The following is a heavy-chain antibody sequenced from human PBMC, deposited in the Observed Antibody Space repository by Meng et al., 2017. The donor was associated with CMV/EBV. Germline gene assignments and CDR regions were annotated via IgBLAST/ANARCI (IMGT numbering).Heavy chain of an antibody. J-gene: IGHJ4*02. CDR3: AHLDTAKLHFDY. D-gene: IGHD5-18*01. V-gene: IGHV2-5*02. Sequence: TSKDACPRLVQPTPTLTLTFTFSGFSLSTSGVGVGWIRQPPGKALEWLALIYWDDDKRYSPSLKSRLTITKDTSKNQVVLTMTNMDPVDTATYYCAHLDTAKLHFDYWGQGTLVTVSS. CDR1: GFSLSTSGVG. CDR2: IYWDDDK.